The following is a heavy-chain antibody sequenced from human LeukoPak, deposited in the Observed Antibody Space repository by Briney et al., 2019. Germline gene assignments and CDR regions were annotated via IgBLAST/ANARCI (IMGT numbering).Heavy chain of an antibody. Sequence: SETLSLTCTVSGGSISSSSYYWGWIRQPPGKGLEWIGSIYYSGSTYYNPSLKSRVTISVDTSKNQFSLKLSSVTAADTAVYYCASPRIAADINRPHDAFDIWGQGTMVTVSS. CDR1: GGSISSSSYY. CDR2: IYYSGST. J-gene: IGHJ3*02. CDR3: ASPRIAADINRPHDAFDI. D-gene: IGHD6-13*01. V-gene: IGHV4-39*07.